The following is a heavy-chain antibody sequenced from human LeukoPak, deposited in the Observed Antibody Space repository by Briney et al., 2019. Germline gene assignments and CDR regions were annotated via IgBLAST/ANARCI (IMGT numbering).Heavy chain of an antibody. D-gene: IGHD6-13*01. Sequence: PGGSLRLSCAASGFTFSNSNMIWVRQAPGKGLEWVSFITSSSSYIYYADSVKGRFTISRDNAKNSLYLQMSSLRAEDTAVYFCAREKPYIAIRGLFDYWGQGTLVTVSS. CDR3: AREKPYIAIRGLFDY. V-gene: IGHV3-21*01. CDR1: GFTFSNSN. CDR2: ITSSSSYI. J-gene: IGHJ4*02.